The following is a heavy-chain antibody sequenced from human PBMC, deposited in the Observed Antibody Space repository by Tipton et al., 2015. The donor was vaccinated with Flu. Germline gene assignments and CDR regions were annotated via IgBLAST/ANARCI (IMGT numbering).Heavy chain of an antibody. V-gene: IGHV4-39*07. D-gene: IGHD3-10*01. Sequence: TLSLTCTVSDDSISTSGYFWGWIRQPPGKGLEWIGSLYYSGGTHHNPSLKSRVSISGDTSKNQFSLKLKYVTAADTAVYYCARMIRMTMIRGMRDPYYFDYWGQGTMVTVSS. CDR3: ARMIRMTMIRGMRDPYYFDY. CDR2: LYYSGGT. CDR1: DDSISTSGYF. J-gene: IGHJ4*03.